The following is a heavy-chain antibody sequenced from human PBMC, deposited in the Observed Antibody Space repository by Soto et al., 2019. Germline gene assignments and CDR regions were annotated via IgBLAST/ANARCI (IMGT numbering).Heavy chain of an antibody. CDR3: ARYVTAVAGPQPFDY. D-gene: IGHD6-19*01. Sequence: QVQLVHSGAEVKKPGSSVKVSCKASGGTFSSYTISWVRQAPGQGLEWMGRSIPLLGIANYAQKFQGRVTITADKSTRTAYMELSSLRSEDTAVYYCARYVTAVAGPQPFDYWVQGTLVTVSS. J-gene: IGHJ4*02. CDR2: SIPLLGIA. CDR1: GGTFSSYT. V-gene: IGHV1-69*02.